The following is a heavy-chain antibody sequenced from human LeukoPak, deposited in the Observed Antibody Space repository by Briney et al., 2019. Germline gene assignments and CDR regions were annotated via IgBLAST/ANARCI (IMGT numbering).Heavy chain of an antibody. CDR2: IYYSGST. J-gene: IGHJ4*02. CDR1: GGSISSYY. CDR3: ARLRYSNIGYSSPIDY. D-gene: IGHD5-18*01. Sequence: PSETLSLTCTVSGGSISSYYWSWIRQPPGKGLEWIGYIYYSGSTNYSPSLKSRVTISVDTSKNQFSLKLSSVTAADTAVYYCARLRYSNIGYSSPIDYWGQGTLVTVSS. V-gene: IGHV4-59*08.